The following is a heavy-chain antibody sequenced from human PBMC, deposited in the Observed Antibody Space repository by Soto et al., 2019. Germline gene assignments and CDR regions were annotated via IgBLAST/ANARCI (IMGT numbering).Heavy chain of an antibody. Sequence: EVQLLEAGGGLVQPGGSLRLSCAASGFTFSTYAMSWVRQAPGKGLEWVSAISGSGGSTYYADSVKGRFTISRDNSKNTLYLQMNSLRAEDTAVYYCANDRKSGSGWYWDYWGQGTLVTVSS. CDR3: ANDRKSGSGWYWDY. D-gene: IGHD6-19*01. CDR2: ISGSGGST. V-gene: IGHV3-23*01. J-gene: IGHJ4*02. CDR1: GFTFSTYA.